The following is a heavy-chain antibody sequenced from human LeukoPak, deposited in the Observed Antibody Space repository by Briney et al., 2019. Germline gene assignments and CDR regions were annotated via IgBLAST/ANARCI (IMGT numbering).Heavy chain of an antibody. CDR1: GYTFTNYP. J-gene: IGHJ4*02. V-gene: IGHV7-4-1*02. D-gene: IGHD6-25*01. CDR3: ARGGYSRGQGSPFDY. CDR2: INTNTGSP. Sequence: ASVKVSFKASGYTFTNYPMIWARQATGQGLEWMGWINTNTGSPTYAQGLTGRFVFSLDTSLSTAYVQITSLQAEDTAMYYCARGGYSRGQGSPFDYWGQGTLVTVSS.